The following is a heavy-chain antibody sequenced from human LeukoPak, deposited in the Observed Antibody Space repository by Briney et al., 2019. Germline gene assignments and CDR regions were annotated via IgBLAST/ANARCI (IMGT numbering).Heavy chain of an antibody. Sequence: GGSLRLSCAASGFTFNNCAMTWVRQAPGKGLEWVSTIVGDGSKSYYADSVRGRFTISSDNSKTMLFLHMTSLRAEDTAIYYCAKQPYNYYYMDVWGEGTTVTLSS. D-gene: IGHD1-14*01. V-gene: IGHV3-23*01. CDR3: AKQPYNYYYMDV. J-gene: IGHJ6*03. CDR2: IVGDGSKS. CDR1: GFTFNNCA.